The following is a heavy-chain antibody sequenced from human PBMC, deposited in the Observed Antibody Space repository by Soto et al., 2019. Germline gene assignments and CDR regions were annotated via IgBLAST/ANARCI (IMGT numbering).Heavy chain of an antibody. CDR3: AHTPMVVAAKEDYCDY. D-gene: IGHD2-15*01. CDR2: IYWDDDK. Sequence: QITLKESGPTLVKPTQTLTLTCTFSGFSLSTSGVGVGWIRQPPGKALEWLALIYWDDDKRYSPSLKSRLTITKDTAKNQVVLTMTNMDPVDTATYYCAHTPMVVAAKEDYCDYWGQGTLVTVSS. CDR1: GFSLSTSGVG. J-gene: IGHJ4*02. V-gene: IGHV2-5*02.